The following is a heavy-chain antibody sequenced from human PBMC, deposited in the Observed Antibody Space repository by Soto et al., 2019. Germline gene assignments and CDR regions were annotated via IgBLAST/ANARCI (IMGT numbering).Heavy chain of an antibody. D-gene: IGHD3-10*01. CDR2: IWYDGSNK. CDR3: ARRNYGSGQSLYYYYGMDV. CDR1: GFTFSSYG. V-gene: IGHV3-33*01. J-gene: IGHJ6*02. Sequence: QVQLVESGGGVVQPGRSLRLSCAASGFTFSSYGMHWVRQAPGKGLEWVAVIWYDGSNKYYADSVKGRFTISRDNSKNTLYLQMNSLRAEDTAVYYCARRNYGSGQSLYYYYGMDVWGQGTTVTVSS.